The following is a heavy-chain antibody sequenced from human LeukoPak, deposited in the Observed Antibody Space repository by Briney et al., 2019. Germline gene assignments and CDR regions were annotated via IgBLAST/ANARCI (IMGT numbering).Heavy chain of an antibody. Sequence: GASVKVSCKASGYSFTGYLHWVRQAPGQGLEWMRRIKPNSGGTAYAQTFRGRVTMTRDTSVSTAYMELSSLRSDDTAVYYCARFLSGSHDAFDIWGQGTMVTVSS. CDR1: GYSFTGY. D-gene: IGHD1-26*01. CDR3: ARFLSGSHDAFDI. CDR2: IKPNSGGT. J-gene: IGHJ3*02. V-gene: IGHV1-2*06.